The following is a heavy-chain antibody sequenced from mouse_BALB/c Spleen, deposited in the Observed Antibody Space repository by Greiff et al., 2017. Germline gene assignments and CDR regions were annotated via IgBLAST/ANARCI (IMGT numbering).Heavy chain of an antibody. CDR3: TRDYDYYWYFDG. D-gene: IGHD2-4*01. J-gene: IGHJ1*01. Sequence: DVQLVESGGGLVKPGGSLKLSCAASGFTFSSYTMSWVRQTPEKRLEWVATISSGGSYTYYPDSVKGRFTISRDNAKNTLYLQMSSLKSEDTAMYYCTRDYDYYWYFDGWGAGTTVTVAS. CDR2: ISSGGSYT. CDR1: GFTFSSYT. V-gene: IGHV5-6-4*01.